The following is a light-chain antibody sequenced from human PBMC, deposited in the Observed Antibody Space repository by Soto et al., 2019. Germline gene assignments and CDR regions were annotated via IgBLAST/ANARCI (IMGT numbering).Light chain of an antibody. Sequence: DIQITQSPSTLSATAGDRVTITCRASQSISSWLAWYRQKPGKAPKLLIYDASNSESGVPSRFSGSGSRTEFTLTISNLQPDDIATYYCQQYETYWTFGQGTKVDIK. J-gene: IGKJ1*01. CDR3: QQYETYWT. CDR2: DAS. CDR1: QSISSW. V-gene: IGKV1-5*01.